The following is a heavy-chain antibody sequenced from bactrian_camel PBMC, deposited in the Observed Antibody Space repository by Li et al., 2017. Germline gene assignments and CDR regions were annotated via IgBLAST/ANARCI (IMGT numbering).Heavy chain of an antibody. Sequence: HVQLVESGGGLVQPGGSLRLSCAASGFSLSTTYMIWIRQAPGKEREGVARIDSDGSTIYIDSVKGRFTISKDNAKNTLYLQMNSLKPEDTATYYCAADPRYSTSAVGWCGVSRVYAYWGQGTQVTVS. V-gene: IGHV3S6*01. CDR3: AADPRYSTSAVGWCGVSRVYAY. D-gene: IGHD3*01. J-gene: IGHJ4*01. CDR1: GFSLSTTY. CDR2: IDSDGST.